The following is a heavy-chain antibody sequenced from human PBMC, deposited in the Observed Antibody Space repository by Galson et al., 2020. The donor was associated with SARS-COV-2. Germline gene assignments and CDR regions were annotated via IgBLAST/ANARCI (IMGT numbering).Heavy chain of an antibody. J-gene: IGHJ4*02. D-gene: IGHD6-19*01. CDR2: IWYDGSNK. Sequence: GESLKISCAASGFTFSSYGMHWVRQAPGKGLEWVAVIWYDGSNKKYADSVKGRFTISRDNSKNTLYLQMNSLRAEDTAVYYCVREGLAVAGTGLDYWGQGTLVTVSS. V-gene: IGHV3-33*01. CDR1: GFTFSSYG. CDR3: VREGLAVAGTGLDY.